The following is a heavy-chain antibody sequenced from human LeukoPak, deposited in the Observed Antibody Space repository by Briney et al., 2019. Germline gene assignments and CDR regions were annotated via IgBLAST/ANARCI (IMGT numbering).Heavy chain of an antibody. CDR2: IKSKTDGGTT. J-gene: IGHJ4*02. V-gene: IGHV3-15*01. D-gene: IGHD6-19*01. Sequence: GGSLRLSCAASGFTFSNAWMSWVRQAPGKGLEWVGRIKSKTDGGTTDYAAPVKGRFTISRDDSKNTLYLQMNSLRTEDTALYYCAKDSPGSEQWLDRWGQGTLVTVSS. CDR3: AKDSPGSEQWLDR. CDR1: GFTFSNAW.